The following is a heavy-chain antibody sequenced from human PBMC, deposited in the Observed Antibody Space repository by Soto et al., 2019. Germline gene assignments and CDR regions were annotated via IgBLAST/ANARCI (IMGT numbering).Heavy chain of an antibody. J-gene: IGHJ4*02. CDR1: GGSFSGYY. V-gene: IGHV4-34*01. Sequence: SETLSLTCAVYGGSFSGYYWSWIRQPPGKGLEWIGEINHSGSTNYNPSLKSRVTISVDTSKNQFSLKLSSVTAADTAVYYCAGDEDLELSSPFDYWGEGTLVTVSS. CDR3: AGDEDLELSSPFDY. D-gene: IGHD1-7*01. CDR2: INHSGST.